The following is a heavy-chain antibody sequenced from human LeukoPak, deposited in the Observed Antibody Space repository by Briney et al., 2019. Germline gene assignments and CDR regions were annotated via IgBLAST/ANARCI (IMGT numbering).Heavy chain of an antibody. J-gene: IGHJ5*02. CDR2: ISAYNGNT. Sequence: ASVKVSCKASGYTFTSYGISWVRQAPGQGLEWMGWISAYNGNTNYAQKLQGRVTMTTDTSTSTAYMELRSLRSDDTAVYYCARDHTVVVPAAISWFDPWGQGTLVTVSS. CDR1: GYTFTSYG. CDR3: ARDHTVVVPAAISWFDP. D-gene: IGHD2-2*01. V-gene: IGHV1-18*01.